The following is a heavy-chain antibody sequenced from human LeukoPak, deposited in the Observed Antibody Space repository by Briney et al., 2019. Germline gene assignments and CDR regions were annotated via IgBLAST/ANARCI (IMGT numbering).Heavy chain of an antibody. D-gene: IGHD6-19*01. CDR2: INHSGST. Sequence: SETLSLTCAVYGGSFSGYYWSWIRQPPGKGLEWIGEINHSGSTNYNPSLKSRVTISVDTSKNQFSLKLSSVTAADTAVYYCARVTAVAGNAEYFQPWGQGTLVTVSS. V-gene: IGHV4-34*01. CDR3: ARVTAVAGNAEYFQP. CDR1: GGSFSGYY. J-gene: IGHJ1*01.